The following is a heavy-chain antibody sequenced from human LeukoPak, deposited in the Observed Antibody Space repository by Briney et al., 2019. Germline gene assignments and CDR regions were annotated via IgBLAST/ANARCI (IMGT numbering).Heavy chain of an antibody. CDR1: GFTFDDYG. J-gene: IGHJ3*02. CDR2: INWNGSST. Sequence: GGSLRLSCAASGFTFDDYGMSWVRQAPGKGLEWVSGINWNGSSTGYADSVKGRFTISRDNAKNSLYLQMNSLRAEDTALYYCASWYYYDSSGYYSSGGAAFDIWGQGTMVTVSS. CDR3: ASWYYYDSSGYYSSGGAAFDI. V-gene: IGHV3-20*04. D-gene: IGHD3-22*01.